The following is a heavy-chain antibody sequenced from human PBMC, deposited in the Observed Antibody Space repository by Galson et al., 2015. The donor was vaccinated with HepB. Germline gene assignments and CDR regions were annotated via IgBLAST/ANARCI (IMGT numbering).Heavy chain of an antibody. Sequence: SLRLSCAASGFAYSSFAMSWVRQAPGKGLEWVSAVSGSGRSTFYADSVKGRFTIFRDNSKNTLYLQMNSLRAEDTAVYYCAKEDGNYHDNNGYYSPIDYWGLGTLVTVSS. J-gene: IGHJ4*02. CDR1: GFAYSSFA. CDR2: VSGSGRST. CDR3: AKEDGNYHDNNGYYSPIDY. D-gene: IGHD3-22*01. V-gene: IGHV3-23*01.